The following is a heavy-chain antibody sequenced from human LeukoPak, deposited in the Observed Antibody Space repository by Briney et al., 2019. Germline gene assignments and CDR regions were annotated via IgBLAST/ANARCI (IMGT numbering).Heavy chain of an antibody. D-gene: IGHD4-23*01. CDR3: AKNTKPTLVTPDF. J-gene: IGHJ4*02. CDR1: GFTFSSDA. Sequence: GGSLRLSCAASGFTFSSDAMSWVRQVPGKGLEWVSAISGGGGSTYYADSVKGRFTISRDNSKNTLYLQMNSLRAEDTAVYYCAKNTKPTLVTPDFWGQGTLVTVSS. V-gene: IGHV3-23*01. CDR2: ISGGGGST.